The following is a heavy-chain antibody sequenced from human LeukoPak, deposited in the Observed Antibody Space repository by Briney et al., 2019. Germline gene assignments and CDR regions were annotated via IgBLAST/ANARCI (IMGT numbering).Heavy chain of an antibody. J-gene: IGHJ4*02. CDR2: IYYSGST. V-gene: IGHV4-59*01. Sequence: SETLSLTCTVSGGSISSYYWSWIRQPPGKGLKWIGYIYYSGSTNYNPSLKSRVTISVDTSKNQFSLKLSSVTAADTAVYYCARSYSGYDPALDYWGQGTLVTVSS. D-gene: IGHD5-12*01. CDR3: ARSYSGYDPALDY. CDR1: GGSISSYY.